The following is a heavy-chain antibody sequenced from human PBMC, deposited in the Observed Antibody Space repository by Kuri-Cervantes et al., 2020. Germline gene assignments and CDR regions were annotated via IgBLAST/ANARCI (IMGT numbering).Heavy chain of an antibody. CDR2: MNPNSGGT. V-gene: IGHV1-2*04. J-gene: IGHJ4*02. Sequence: ASVKVSCKASGYTFTSYDINWVRQATGQGLEWMGWMNPNSGGTNYAQKFQGWVTMTRDTSISTAYMELSRLRSDDTAVYYCARVGKRIAVAGPFDYWGQGTLVTVSS. CDR1: GYTFTSYD. CDR3: ARVGKRIAVAGPFDY. D-gene: IGHD6-19*01.